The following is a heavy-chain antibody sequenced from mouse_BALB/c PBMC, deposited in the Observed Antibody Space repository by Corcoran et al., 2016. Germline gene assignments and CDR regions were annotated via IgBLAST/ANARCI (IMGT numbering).Heavy chain of an antibody. CDR3: ARDYDYDDAMDY. D-gene: IGHD2-4*01. CDR2: IDPANGKT. V-gene: IGHV14-3*02. Sequence: EVQLQQSGAELVKPGASVKLSCTASGFNIKDTYMHWVNQRPEQGLEWIGRIDPANGKTKYDPNFQGKATITADTSSNTAYLQLSSLTSDDTAVYYCARDYDYDDAMDYWGQGTSVTVSS. J-gene: IGHJ4*01. CDR1: GFNIKDTY.